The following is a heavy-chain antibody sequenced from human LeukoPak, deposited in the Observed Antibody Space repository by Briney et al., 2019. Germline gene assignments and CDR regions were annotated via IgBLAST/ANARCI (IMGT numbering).Heavy chain of an antibody. CDR1: GDSFRGYY. J-gene: IGHJ4*02. D-gene: IGHD1-14*01. Sequence: SETLSLTCAVCGDSFRGYYWSWLRQPPGKGLDWIGEINHCGSANYRPSLRGRVTISIDTSKNQFSLRLSSVTAADTAVYCYARDGSHRRQHYGGQGTRFTVSS. CDR2: INHCGSA. CDR3: ARDGSHRRQHY. V-gene: IGHV4-34*01.